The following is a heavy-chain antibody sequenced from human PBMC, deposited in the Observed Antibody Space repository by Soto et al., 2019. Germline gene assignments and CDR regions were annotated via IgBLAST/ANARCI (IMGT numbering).Heavy chain of an antibody. CDR2: IYYSGST. Sequence: SETLSLTCTVSGGSISSGGYYWSWIRQHPGKGLEWIGYIYYSGSTYYNPSLKSRVTISVDRSKNQFSLKLSSVTAADTAVYCCARGQVVAAQHWGQGTLVTVSS. D-gene: IGHD2-15*01. CDR1: GGSISSGGYY. J-gene: IGHJ4*02. V-gene: IGHV4-31*03. CDR3: ARGQVVAAQH.